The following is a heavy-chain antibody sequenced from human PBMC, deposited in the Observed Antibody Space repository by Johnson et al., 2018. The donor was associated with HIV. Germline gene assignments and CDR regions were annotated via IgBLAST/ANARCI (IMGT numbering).Heavy chain of an antibody. CDR2: ISYDGSNK. V-gene: IGHV3-30*04. CDR3: ANSYSSSSGNNDYAFDI. Sequence: QLVESGGGVVQPGRSLRLSCAASGFTFSSYAMHWVRQAPGKGLEWVAVISYDGSNKYYADSVKGRFTISRDNSKNTLYLQMNSLRAEDTAVYYCANSYSSSSGNNDYAFDIWGQWTMVTVSS. D-gene: IGHD6-6*01. J-gene: IGHJ3*02. CDR1: GFTFSSYA.